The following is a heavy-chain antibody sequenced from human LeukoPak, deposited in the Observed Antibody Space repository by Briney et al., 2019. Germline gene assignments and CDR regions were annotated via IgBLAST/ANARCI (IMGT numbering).Heavy chain of an antibody. CDR1: GFTFITYA. J-gene: IGHJ6*03. Sequence: PGGSLRLSCAASGFTFITYAMSWVRQAPGKGLEWASTISGNGGTIYSADSVKGRFTISRDNSKNTLYLQMNSLRAEDTAVYYCAKDGVGLPNLYYFMDVWGKGTTVTVSS. CDR3: AKDGVGLPNLYYFMDV. D-gene: IGHD3-3*01. V-gene: IGHV3-23*01. CDR2: ISGNGGTI.